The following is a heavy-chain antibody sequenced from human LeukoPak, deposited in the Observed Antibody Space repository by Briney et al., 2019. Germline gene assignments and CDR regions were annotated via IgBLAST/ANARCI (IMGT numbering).Heavy chain of an antibody. CDR2: IYTSGST. V-gene: IGHV4-61*02. Sequence: SQTPSLTCTVSGGSISSGSYYWSWIRQPAGKGLEWIGRIYTSGSTNYNPSLKSRVTISVDTSKNQFSLKLSSVTAADTAVYYCARAPRWYYFDYWGQGTLVTVSS. J-gene: IGHJ4*02. CDR3: ARAPRWYYFDY. D-gene: IGHD2-15*01. CDR1: GGSISSGSYY.